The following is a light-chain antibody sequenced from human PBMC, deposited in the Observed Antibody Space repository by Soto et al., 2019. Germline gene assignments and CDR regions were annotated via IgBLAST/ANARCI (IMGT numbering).Light chain of an antibody. V-gene: IGKV3-15*01. CDR3: QQYNNWPPLYT. Sequence: DIRMTRSPATLSVSPGERATLSCRASQSVNSNLACYQQRPVQAPRLLIYGASSRATGIPAMFSDSGSGTDFTLTIISLQSEDFAVYYCQQYNNWPPLYTFGQGPKLEIK. J-gene: IGKJ2*01. CDR2: GAS. CDR1: QSVNSN.